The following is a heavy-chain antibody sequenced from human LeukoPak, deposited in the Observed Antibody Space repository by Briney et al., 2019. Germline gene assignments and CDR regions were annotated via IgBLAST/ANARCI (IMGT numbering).Heavy chain of an antibody. CDR3: ARHTTIFGVVIMGWFDP. V-gene: IGHV4-39*01. Sequence: SGTLSLTCAVSGGSISSGGYYWGWIRQPPGKGLEWIGSIYYSGSTYYNPSLKSRVTISVDTSKNQFSLKLSSVTAADTAVYYCARHTTIFGVVIMGWFDPWGQGTLVTVSS. CDR2: IYYSGST. CDR1: GGSISSGGYY. J-gene: IGHJ5*02. D-gene: IGHD3-3*01.